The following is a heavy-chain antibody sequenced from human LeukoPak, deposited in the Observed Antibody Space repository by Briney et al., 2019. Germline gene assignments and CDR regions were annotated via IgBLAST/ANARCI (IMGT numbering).Heavy chain of an antibody. Sequence: SETLSLTCSVSGGSISSYYRSWIRQPPGKGLEWIGYIYYSGSTYYNPSLKSRVTISVDTSKNQFSLRLSSVTAADTAVYYCARGRLRFDYWGQGTLVTVSS. CDR3: ARGRLRFDY. V-gene: IGHV4-59*01. CDR1: GGSISSYY. D-gene: IGHD4-17*01. CDR2: IYYSGST. J-gene: IGHJ4*02.